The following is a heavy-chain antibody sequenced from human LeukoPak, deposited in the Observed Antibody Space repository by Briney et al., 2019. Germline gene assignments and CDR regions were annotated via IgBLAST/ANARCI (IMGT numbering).Heavy chain of an antibody. Sequence: ASVKVSCKASGYTFTSYGISWVRQAPGQGLEWMGWISAYNGNTNYAQKLQGRVTMTTDTSTSTAYMELRSLRSYDTAVYYCVPTSEAYTSNWNVWGPGTLVAVSS. J-gene: IGHJ4*02. D-gene: IGHD1-1*01. V-gene: IGHV1-18*01. CDR3: VPTSEAYTSNWNV. CDR2: ISAYNGNT. CDR1: GYTFTSYG.